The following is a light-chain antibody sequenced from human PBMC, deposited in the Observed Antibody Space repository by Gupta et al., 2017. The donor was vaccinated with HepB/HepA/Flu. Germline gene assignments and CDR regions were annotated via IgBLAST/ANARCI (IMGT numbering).Light chain of an antibody. CDR2: AAF. V-gene: IGKV1-17*01. CDR1: QGIRND. Sequence: DIQMTQSPSSLSASVGDRVIITCRATQGIRNDLAWYQQKPGKAPKRLIYAAFNLHSGVPSRFSGSGSGTEFTLTISRLQPDDFAIYYCLQHSTSPFTFGHGTKVDIK. J-gene: IGKJ3*01. CDR3: LQHSTSPFT.